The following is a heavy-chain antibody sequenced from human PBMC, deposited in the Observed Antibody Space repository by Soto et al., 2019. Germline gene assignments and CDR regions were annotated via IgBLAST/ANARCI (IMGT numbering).Heavy chain of an antibody. D-gene: IGHD5-18*01. CDR1: GFTFSSYA. Sequence: EVQLLESGGGLVQPGGSLRLSCAASGFTFSSYAMSWVRQAPGKGLEWVSAISGSGGSTYYADSVKGRFTISRDNSKNTLDLQRNSLRAEDTAVYYCAKEVRRKVKGYSYGTFDYWGQGTLVTVSS. V-gene: IGHV3-23*01. J-gene: IGHJ4*02. CDR2: ISGSGGST. CDR3: AKEVRRKVKGYSYGTFDY.